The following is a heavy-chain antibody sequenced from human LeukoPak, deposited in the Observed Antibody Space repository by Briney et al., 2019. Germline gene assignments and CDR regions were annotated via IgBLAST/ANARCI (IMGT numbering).Heavy chain of an antibody. CDR1: GFTFSNTW. Sequence: GGSLRLSCAASGFTFSNTWMAWVCQAPGKGLEWVANINQDGGTRQYADSVRGRFTISRDNAKNSLYLEMNSLRAEDTGLYHCARDMKGNLDYWGQGTLVTVSS. CDR2: INQDGGTR. V-gene: IGHV3-7*01. CDR3: ARDMKGNLDY. D-gene: IGHD3-16*01. J-gene: IGHJ4*02.